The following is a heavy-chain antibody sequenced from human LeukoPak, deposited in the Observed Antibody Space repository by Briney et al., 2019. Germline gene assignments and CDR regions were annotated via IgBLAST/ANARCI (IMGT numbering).Heavy chain of an antibody. J-gene: IGHJ4*02. CDR3: ARLPRWGSYYFDY. V-gene: IGHV4-59*05. D-gene: IGHD5-24*01. Sequence: SETLSLTCTVSGGSISSYYWSWIRQPPGKGLEWIGSIYYSGSTYYNPSLKSRVTISVDTSKNQFSLKLSSVTAADTAVYYCARLPRWGSYYFDYWGQGTLVTVSS. CDR2: IYYSGST. CDR1: GGSISSYY.